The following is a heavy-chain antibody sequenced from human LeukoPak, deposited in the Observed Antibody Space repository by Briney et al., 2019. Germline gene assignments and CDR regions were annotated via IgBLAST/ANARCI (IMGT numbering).Heavy chain of an antibody. V-gene: IGHV4-59*01. CDR2: IYHSGST. Sequence: SETLSLTCTVSGGAISSYYWSWIRQPPGKGLEWIGSIYHSGSTYYNPSLTSRVTISVDTRKNQFSLKLSSVTAADTAVYYCATLGPAMVRGVFDAFDIWGQGTMVTVSS. CDR3: ATLGPAMVRGVFDAFDI. D-gene: IGHD3-10*01. CDR1: GGAISSYY. J-gene: IGHJ3*02.